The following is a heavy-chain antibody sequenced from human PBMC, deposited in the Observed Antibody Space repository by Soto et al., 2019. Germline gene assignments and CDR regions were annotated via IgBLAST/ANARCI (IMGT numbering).Heavy chain of an antibody. CDR2: ISYDGSNK. CDR1: GFTFSSYA. Sequence: GGSLRLSCAASGFTFSSYAMHWVRQAPGKGLEWVAVISYDGSNKYYADSVKGRFTISRDNSKNTLYLQMNSLRAEDTAVYYCARDHDYGGTTFDYWGQGTLVTVSS. J-gene: IGHJ4*02. D-gene: IGHD4-17*01. V-gene: IGHV3-30-3*01. CDR3: ARDHDYGGTTFDY.